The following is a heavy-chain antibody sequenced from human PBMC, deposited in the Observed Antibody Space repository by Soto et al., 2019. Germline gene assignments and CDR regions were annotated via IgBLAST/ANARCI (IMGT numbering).Heavy chain of an antibody. D-gene: IGHD4-17*01. CDR1: GFTFASYA. CDR2: LYGNSGGI. Sequence: EVQLLESGGGLVQPGGSLRLSCAASGFTFASYAMTWVRQAPGKGLESVAGLYGNSGGIQYSDSVKGRFTISRDNSKNIVYLQMNSLRVEDTAAYFCAKDAVPGDGVWLMDHWGQGTLVTVSS. V-gene: IGHV3-23*01. J-gene: IGHJ4*02. CDR3: AKDAVPGDGVWLMDH.